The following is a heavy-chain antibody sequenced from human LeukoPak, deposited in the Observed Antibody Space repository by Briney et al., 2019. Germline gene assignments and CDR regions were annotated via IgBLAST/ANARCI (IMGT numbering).Heavy chain of an antibody. J-gene: IGHJ4*02. D-gene: IGHD2-15*01. CDR2: IYYNGNA. V-gene: IGHV4-61*01. CDR1: GGSISSGSYY. CDR3: ARTTRYCSGGSCYGAVENFDY. Sequence: SQTLSLTCSVSGGSISSGSYYWSWIRQPPGKGLEWIGYIYYNGNAKYNPSLKSRVTISVDTSKNQFSLKVTSVTAADTAVYYCARTTRYCSGGSCYGAVENFDYWGQGTLVTVSS.